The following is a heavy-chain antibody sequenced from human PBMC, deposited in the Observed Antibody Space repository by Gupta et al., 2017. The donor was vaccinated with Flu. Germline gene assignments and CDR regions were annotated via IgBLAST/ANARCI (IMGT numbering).Heavy chain of an antibody. J-gene: IGHJ4*02. D-gene: IGHD6-13*01. CDR3: AKGAAARPAIAAAGTLFDY. V-gene: IGHV3-23*01. CDR2: ISGRGDST. CDR1: GFTFSNYA. Sequence: EVHLLESGGGLVQPGGSLSLSCAASGFTFSNYAMSWVRQAPGKGLEWVSAISGRGDSTYYADSVKGRFTISRDNSRNTLYLQMSGLRAEDTAVYYCAKGAAARPAIAAAGTLFDYWGQGTLVTVSS.